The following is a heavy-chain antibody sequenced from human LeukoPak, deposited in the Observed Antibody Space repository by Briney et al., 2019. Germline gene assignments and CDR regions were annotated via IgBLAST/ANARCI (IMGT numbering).Heavy chain of an antibody. CDR3: ATTNLYCANGVCHRNWFDP. D-gene: IGHD2-8*01. J-gene: IGHJ5*02. Sequence: SETLSLTCAVYGGSCSGYYWTWIRQPPGKGLEWIGEINHSGSTNDNPSLKSRVTISVDTSKNHFFLKMSSVTAADTAVYYCATTNLYCANGVCHRNWFDPWGQGTRVTVSS. V-gene: IGHV4-34*01. CDR2: INHSGST. CDR1: GGSCSGYY.